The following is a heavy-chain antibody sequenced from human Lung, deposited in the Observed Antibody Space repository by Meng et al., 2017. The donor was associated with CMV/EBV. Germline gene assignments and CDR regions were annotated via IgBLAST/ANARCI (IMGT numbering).Heavy chain of an antibody. V-gene: IGHV4-34*01. D-gene: IGHD5-18*01. Sequence: SETXSLXXAVYGGSFSGYYWSWIRQPPGKGLEWIGEINHSGSTNYNTSLKSRVTISVDTPKNQFSLKLSSVTAADTAVYYCARSYSYGWGPYYYYYGMDVWGQGXTVTVSS. CDR2: INHSGST. CDR1: GGSFSGYY. CDR3: ARSYSYGWGPYYYYYGMDV. J-gene: IGHJ6*02.